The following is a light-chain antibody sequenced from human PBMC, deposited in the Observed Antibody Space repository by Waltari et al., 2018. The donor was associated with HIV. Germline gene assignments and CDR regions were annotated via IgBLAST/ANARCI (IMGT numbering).Light chain of an antibody. CDR1: SSDIGGCNY. J-gene: IGLJ2*01. V-gene: IGLV2-8*01. CDR2: DVR. Sequence: QSALTQPPSASGSPGQSVTIACTGTSSDIGGCNYVSWYRQNTANAPNLMIYDVRKPPQAPPHLFSCSTSRNSASLTVSGLQAEDAAYSHSSSFAGSNNLAVFCGGTKLTV. CDR3: SSFAGSNNLAV.